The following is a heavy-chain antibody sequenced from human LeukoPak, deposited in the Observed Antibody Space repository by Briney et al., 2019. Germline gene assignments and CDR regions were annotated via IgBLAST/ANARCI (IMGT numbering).Heavy chain of an antibody. CDR2: IRYDGSNK. Sequence: GGSLRLSCAASGFTFSSYEMNWVRQAPGKGLEWVAFIRYDGSNKYYADSVKGRFTISRDNSKNTLYLQMNSLRAEDTAVYYCAKDGLTYYDMGPYYYYYMDVWGKGTTVTVSS. CDR1: GFTFSSYE. J-gene: IGHJ6*03. CDR3: AKDGLTYYDMGPYYYYYMDV. V-gene: IGHV3-30*02. D-gene: IGHD3-9*01.